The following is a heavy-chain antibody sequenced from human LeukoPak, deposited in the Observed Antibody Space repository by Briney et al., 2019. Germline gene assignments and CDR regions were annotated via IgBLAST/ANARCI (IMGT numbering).Heavy chain of an antibody. V-gene: IGHV1-2*04. Sequence: ASVKVSCKASGYTFTGYYMHWVRQAPGQGLEWMGWINPNSGGTNYAQKFQGWVTMTRDTSISTAYMGLSRLRSDDTAVYYCAREPTYDYVWGSYRDHPFDYWGQGTLVTVSS. D-gene: IGHD3-16*02. CDR2: INPNSGGT. CDR1: GYTFTGYY. J-gene: IGHJ4*02. CDR3: AREPTYDYVWGSYRDHPFDY.